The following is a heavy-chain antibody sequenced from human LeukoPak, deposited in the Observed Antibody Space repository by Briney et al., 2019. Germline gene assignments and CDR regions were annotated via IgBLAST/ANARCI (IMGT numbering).Heavy chain of an antibody. CDR2: IYTSGST. V-gene: IGHV4-61*02. CDR3: ARADYSNQDY. D-gene: IGHD4-11*01. Sequence: SETLSLTCTVSGGSISSGSYHWSWIRQPAGKRLEWIGRIYTSGSTNYNPSLKSRVTIPVDTSENQFSLKLSSVTAADTAVYYCARADYSNQDYWGQGTLVTVSS. CDR1: GGSISSGSYH. J-gene: IGHJ4*02.